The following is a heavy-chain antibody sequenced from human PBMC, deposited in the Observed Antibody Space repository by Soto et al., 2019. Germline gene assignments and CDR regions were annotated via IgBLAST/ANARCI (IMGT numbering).Heavy chain of an antibody. V-gene: IGHV3-23*01. J-gene: IGHJ4*02. CDR1: GFTISTYA. CDR2: ISGSGGST. Sequence: EVQLLESGGGLVQPGGSLRLSCEASGFTISTYAMSWVRQAPGKGMEWVSAISGSGGSTYYADSVKGRFTISRDNSKNTLYLQMNSLRAEDTAVYYCTKDVQSRITSFGVIITPFDYWGQGTLVTVSS. CDR3: TKDVQSRITSFGVIITPFDY. D-gene: IGHD3-3*01.